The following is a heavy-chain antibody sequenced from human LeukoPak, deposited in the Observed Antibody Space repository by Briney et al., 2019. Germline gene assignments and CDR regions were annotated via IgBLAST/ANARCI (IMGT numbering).Heavy chain of an antibody. V-gene: IGHV4-61*02. CDR1: GGSISSSSYY. D-gene: IGHD2-2*01. J-gene: IGHJ4*02. Sequence: SETLSLTCTVSGGSISSSSYYWSWIRQPAGKGLEWIGRIYTSGSTNYNPSLKSRVTISVDTSKNQFSLKLSSVTAADTAVYYCARQTVYIVVVPAATFDYWGQGTLVTVSS. CDR3: ARQTVYIVVVPAATFDY. CDR2: IYTSGST.